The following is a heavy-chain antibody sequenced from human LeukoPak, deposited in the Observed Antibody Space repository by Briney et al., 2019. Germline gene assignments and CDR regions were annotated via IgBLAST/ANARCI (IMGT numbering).Heavy chain of an antibody. Sequence: SETLSLTCTVSGVSISSYYWSWIRQPPGKGLEWIGYIYYSGSTNYNPSLKSRVTISVDTSKNQFSLKLSSVTAADTAVYYCARGGTYSYYDILTGGPYYYYGMDVWGQGTTVTVSS. V-gene: IGHV4-59*08. D-gene: IGHD3-9*01. CDR3: ARGGTYSYYDILTGGPYYYYGMDV. CDR2: IYYSGST. CDR1: GVSISSYY. J-gene: IGHJ6*02.